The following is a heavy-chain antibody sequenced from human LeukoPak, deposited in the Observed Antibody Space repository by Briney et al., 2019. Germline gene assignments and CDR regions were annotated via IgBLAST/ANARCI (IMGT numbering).Heavy chain of an antibody. V-gene: IGHV3-23*01. D-gene: IGHD6-13*01. J-gene: IGHJ4*02. Sequence: GGSLRLSCAASGLTFSSYAMTWVRQAPGKGLEWVSTISSSGGTTHYADSVKGRFTISRDNSKNTLYLQMNSLRAEDTAVYYCANAPVYSSSWYGFYYWGQGTQVAVSS. CDR3: ANAPVYSSSWYGFYY. CDR1: GLTFSSYA. CDR2: ISSSGGTT.